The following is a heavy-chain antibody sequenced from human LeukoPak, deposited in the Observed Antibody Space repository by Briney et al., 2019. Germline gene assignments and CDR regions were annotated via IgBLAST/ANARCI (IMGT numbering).Heavy chain of an antibody. V-gene: IGHV3-48*03. CDR2: ISSSGRTI. J-gene: IGHJ5*02. CDR1: GFTFSSYK. D-gene: IGHD5-18*01. CDR3: ARDAEAWIQLWPDNWFDP. Sequence: GGSLRRSCAASGFTFSSYKMNWLRHAQGNGLEGVSYISSSGRTIYYADSVKGRLTISRDNAKNSLYLHMNSLRAEDTAVYYCARDAEAWIQLWPDNWFDPWGQGTLVTVSS.